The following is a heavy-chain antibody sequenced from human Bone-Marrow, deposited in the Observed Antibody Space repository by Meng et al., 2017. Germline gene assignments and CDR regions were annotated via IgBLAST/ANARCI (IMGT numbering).Heavy chain of an antibody. D-gene: IGHD3-22*01. J-gene: IGHJ4*02. V-gene: IGHV3-23*01. CDR3: AKVVSYYYDSSGYFEYFDY. CDR1: GFTFSSYA. CDR2: ISGSGGST. Sequence: GESLKISCAASGFTFSSYAMSWVRQAPGKGLEWVSAISGSGGSTYYADSVKGRFTISRDNSKNTLYLQMNSLRAEDTAVYYCAKVVSYYYDSSGYFEYFDYWGQGTLVTVSS.